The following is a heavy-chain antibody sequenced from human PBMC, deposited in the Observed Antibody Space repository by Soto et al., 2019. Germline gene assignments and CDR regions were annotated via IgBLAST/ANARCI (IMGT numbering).Heavy chain of an antibody. V-gene: IGHV4-39*01. CDR1: GGSISSSSYY. J-gene: IGHJ4*02. Sequence: SETLSLTCTVSGGSISSSSYYWGWIRQPPGKGLEWIGSIYYSGSTYYNPSLKSRVTISVDTSKNQFSLKLSSVTAADTAVYYCARANYDYIWGSYPIIRGIDYWGQGTLVTVSS. CDR2: IYYSGST. D-gene: IGHD3-16*02. CDR3: ARANYDYIWGSYPIIRGIDY.